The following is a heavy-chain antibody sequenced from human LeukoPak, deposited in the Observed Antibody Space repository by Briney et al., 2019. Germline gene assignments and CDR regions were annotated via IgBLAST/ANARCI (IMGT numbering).Heavy chain of an antibody. D-gene: IGHD4-17*01. CDR2: IYYSGST. Sequence: SETLSLTCTVSGGSISSYYWSWIRQPPGMGLEWIGYIYYSGSTNYNPSLKSRVTISVDTSKNQFSLKLSSVTAADTAVYYCARDLMTTVTTGPLNGMDVWGQGTTVTVSS. CDR1: GGSISSYY. CDR3: ARDLMTTVTTGPLNGMDV. V-gene: IGHV4-59*01. J-gene: IGHJ6*02.